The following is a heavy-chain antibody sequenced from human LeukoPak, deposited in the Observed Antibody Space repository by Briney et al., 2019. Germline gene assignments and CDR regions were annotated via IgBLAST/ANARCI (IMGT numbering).Heavy chain of an antibody. D-gene: IGHD4-17*01. Sequence: GASVKVSCKASGYTFTGHYMYWVRQAPGQGLEWMGWINPNSGGINYVQKFQGRVTMTRDTSISTAYMELSSLRSDDTAVYYCALSTVATEAFDIWGQGTMVTVSS. CDR2: INPNSGGI. J-gene: IGHJ3*02. CDR1: GYTFTGHY. V-gene: IGHV1-2*02. CDR3: ALSTVATEAFDI.